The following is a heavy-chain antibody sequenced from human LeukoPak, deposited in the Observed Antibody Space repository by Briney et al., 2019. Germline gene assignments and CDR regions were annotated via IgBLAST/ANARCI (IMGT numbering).Heavy chain of an antibody. V-gene: IGHV7-4-1*02. CDR3: ARDQQVWELLSSYYYYGMDV. CDR2: INTNTGNP. CDR1: GYTFTSYA. J-gene: IGHJ6*02. Sequence: ASVKVSCKASGYTFTSYAMNWVRQAPGQGLEWMGWINTNTGNPTYAQGFTGRFVSSLDTSVSTAYLQISSLKAEDTAVYYCARDQQVWELLSSYYYYGMDVWGQGTTVTVSS. D-gene: IGHD1-26*01.